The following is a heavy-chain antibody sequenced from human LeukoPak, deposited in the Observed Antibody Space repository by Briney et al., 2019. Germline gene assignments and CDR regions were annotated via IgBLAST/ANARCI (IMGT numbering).Heavy chain of an antibody. CDR3: AKRRDDYGVDFDY. V-gene: IGHV3-30*18. CDR2: ISYDGSNK. CDR1: GFTFSSYG. J-gene: IGHJ4*02. D-gene: IGHD4-17*01. Sequence: PGGSLRLSCAASGFTFSSYGMHWVRQAPGKGLEWVAVISYDGSNKYYADSVKGRFTISRDNSKNTLYLQMNSLRAEDTAVYYCAKRRDDYGVDFDYWGQGTLVTVSS.